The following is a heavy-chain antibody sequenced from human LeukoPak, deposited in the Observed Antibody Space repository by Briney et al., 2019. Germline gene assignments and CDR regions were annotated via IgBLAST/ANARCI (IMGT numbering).Heavy chain of an antibody. V-gene: IGHV4-34*01. CDR2: INHSGSA. CDR3: ARGGGFGNY. J-gene: IGHJ4*02. D-gene: IGHD3-10*01. CDR1: GGSISSYY. Sequence: SETLSLACTVSGGSISSYYWSWIRQPPGKGLEWIGEINHSGSANYNPSLKSRVTISVDTPKNQFSLKLSSVTAADTAVYYCARGGGFGNYWGQGTLVTVSS.